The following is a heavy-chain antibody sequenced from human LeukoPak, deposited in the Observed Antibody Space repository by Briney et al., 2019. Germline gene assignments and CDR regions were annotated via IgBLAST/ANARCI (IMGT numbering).Heavy chain of an antibody. D-gene: IGHD1-26*01. CDR3: ARDPGYAKGATDY. J-gene: IGHJ4*02. CDR1: GFTFSSYA. Sequence: PGGSLRLSCAASGFTFSSYAMHWVRQAPGKGLEWVAVISYDGSNKYYADSVKGRFTISRDNSKNTLYLQMNSLRAEDTAVYYCARDPGYAKGATDYWGQGTLVTVSS. CDR2: ISYDGSNK. V-gene: IGHV3-30-3*01.